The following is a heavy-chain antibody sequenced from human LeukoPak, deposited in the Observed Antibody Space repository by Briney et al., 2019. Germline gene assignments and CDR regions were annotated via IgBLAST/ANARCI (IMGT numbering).Heavy chain of an antibody. CDR1: GFTFSSYE. CDR3: ATERAIILFGAFDI. CDR2: ISSSGSTI. V-gene: IGHV3-48*03. D-gene: IGHD3-3*01. J-gene: IGHJ3*02. Sequence: GGSLRLSCAASGFTFSSYEMNWVRQAPGKGLEWVSYISSSGSTIYYADSVKGRFTISRDNAKNSLYLQMNSLRAEDTAVYYCATERAIILFGAFDIWGQGTMVTVSS.